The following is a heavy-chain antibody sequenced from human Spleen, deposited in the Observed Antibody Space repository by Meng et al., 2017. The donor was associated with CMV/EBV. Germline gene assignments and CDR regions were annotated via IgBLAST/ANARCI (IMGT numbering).Heavy chain of an antibody. CDR2: MNPNNGGT. V-gene: IGHV1-2*02. D-gene: IGHD2-2*01. CDR1: GYTFTGYY. J-gene: IGHJ5*02. CDR3: ARPMGYCSSTSCYSGWFDP. Sequence: ASVKVSCKASGYTFTGYYMHWVRQAPGQGLEWMGWMNPNNGGTNYAQKFQGRVTMTRDTSISTAYMELSRLRSDDTAVYYCARPMGYCSSTSCYSGWFDPWGQGTLVTVSS.